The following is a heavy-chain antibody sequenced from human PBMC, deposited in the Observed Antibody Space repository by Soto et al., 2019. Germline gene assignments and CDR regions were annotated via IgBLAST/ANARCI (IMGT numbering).Heavy chain of an antibody. CDR2: MSGSDRTI. CDR3: TREVHSSCSCNTGCAFGI. D-gene: IGHD2-2*02. CDR1: GFAFSDYS. V-gene: IGHV3-11*01. J-gene: IGHJ3*02. Sequence: QVQLVESGGGLVEPGGSLRLSCAAAGFAFSDYSMTWIRQAPGKGLEWVSYMSGSDRTIYYGDSVKGRFTISRDNAKKSLDLQMSSRRAEDTAVYYWTREVHSSCSCNTGCAFGICAQVTILTVAS.